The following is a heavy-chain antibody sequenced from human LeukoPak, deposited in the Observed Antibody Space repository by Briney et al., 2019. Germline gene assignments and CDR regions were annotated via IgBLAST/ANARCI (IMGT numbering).Heavy chain of an antibody. Sequence: PGRSLRLSCAASGFTFSSYGMHWVRQAPGKGLEWVAIMWYDGSNKYYTDSVKGRFTISRDNSKNTLYLQMNSPRVEDTAVYYCAREDTALVIAYWGQGTLVTVSS. CDR1: GFTFSSYG. D-gene: IGHD5-18*01. CDR3: AREDTALVIAY. CDR2: MWYDGSNK. J-gene: IGHJ4*02. V-gene: IGHV3-33*01.